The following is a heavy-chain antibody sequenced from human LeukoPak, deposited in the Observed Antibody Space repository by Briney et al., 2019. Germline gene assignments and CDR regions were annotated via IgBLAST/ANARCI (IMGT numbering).Heavy chain of an antibody. J-gene: IGHJ4*02. CDR2: ISSSSSYI. D-gene: IGHD5-18*01. Sequence: GGSLRLSCAASGFTFSSYSMNWVRQAPGKGLEWVSSISSSSSYIYYADSVKGRFTISRDNAKNSLYLQMNSLRAEDTALYYCAKGIIQLWAVGFVDYWGQGTLVTVSS. CDR3: AKGIIQLWAVGFVDY. V-gene: IGHV3-21*04. CDR1: GFTFSSYS.